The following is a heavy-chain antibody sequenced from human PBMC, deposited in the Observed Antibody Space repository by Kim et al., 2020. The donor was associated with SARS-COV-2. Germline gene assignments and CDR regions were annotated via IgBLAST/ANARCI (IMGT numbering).Heavy chain of an antibody. CDR2: INTNTGNP. D-gene: IGHD3-22*01. CDR1: GYTFTSYA. J-gene: IGHJ4*02. Sequence: ASVKVSCKASGYTFTSYAMNWVRQAPGQGLEWMGWINTNTGNPTYAQGFTGRFVFSLDTSVSTAYLQISSLKAEDTAVYYCATLPYYYDSSGYYYDFDYWGQGTLVTVSS. CDR3: ATLPYYYDSSGYYYDFDY. V-gene: IGHV7-4-1*02.